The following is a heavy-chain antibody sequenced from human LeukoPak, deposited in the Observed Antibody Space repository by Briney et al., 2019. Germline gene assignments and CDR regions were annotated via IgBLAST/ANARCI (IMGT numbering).Heavy chain of an antibody. Sequence: SETLSLTCTVSGGSISSSSYYWGWIRQPPGKGLEWIGSIYYSGCTYYNPSLKSRVTISVDTSKNQFSLKLSSVTAADTAVYYCARHGYYYGSGSQLFDYWGQGTLVTVSS. J-gene: IGHJ4*02. CDR2: IYYSGCT. CDR1: GGSISSSSYY. D-gene: IGHD3-10*01. CDR3: ARHGYYYGSGSQLFDY. V-gene: IGHV4-39*01.